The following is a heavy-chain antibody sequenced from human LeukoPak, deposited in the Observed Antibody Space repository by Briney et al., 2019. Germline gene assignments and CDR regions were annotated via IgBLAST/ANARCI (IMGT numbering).Heavy chain of an antibody. CDR1: GFTFSNYA. V-gene: IGHV3-30-3*01. CDR2: VSSCGTYK. J-gene: IGHJ4*02. Sequence: GGSLRLSCAASGFTFSNYAMHWVRQAPGKGLEWVADVSSCGTYKYYADSVKGRSTISRDSSKTTVHLRMNRLSPDDTAVYYCARRSYFASGRSAYFDYWGQGILVTASS. CDR3: ARRSYFASGRSAYFDY. D-gene: IGHD1-26*01.